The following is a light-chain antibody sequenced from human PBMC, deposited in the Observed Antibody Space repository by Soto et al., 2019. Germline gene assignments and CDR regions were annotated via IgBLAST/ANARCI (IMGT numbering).Light chain of an antibody. V-gene: IGKV3-20*01. CDR3: QQYGRSIT. CDR2: GAS. CDR1: QSLSSHS. Sequence: EIVLTQSPGTRSVFPGGVASLSCMPSQSLSSHSLAWFQQIPGQAPRLLIYGASRRATGIPDRFSGSGSGTDFTLTISRLEPEDFAVYYCQQYGRSITFGQGTRLLI. J-gene: IGKJ5*01.